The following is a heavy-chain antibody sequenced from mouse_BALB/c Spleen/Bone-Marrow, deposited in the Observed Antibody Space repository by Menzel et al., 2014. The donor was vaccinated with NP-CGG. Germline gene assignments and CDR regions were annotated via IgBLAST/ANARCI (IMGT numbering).Heavy chain of an antibody. Sequence: VKLQESGPGLVAPSQSLSITCTVSGFSLTGYGVNWVRQPPGKGLEWLGMIWGDGSTDYNSALKSRLSISKDNSKSXVFLKMNSLQTDDTARYYCARALYDYDDLYCAMDYWGQGTSVAVSS. V-gene: IGHV2-6-7*01. D-gene: IGHD2-4*01. CDR3: ARALYDYDDLYCAMDY. J-gene: IGHJ4*01. CDR2: IWGDGST. CDR1: GFSLTGYG.